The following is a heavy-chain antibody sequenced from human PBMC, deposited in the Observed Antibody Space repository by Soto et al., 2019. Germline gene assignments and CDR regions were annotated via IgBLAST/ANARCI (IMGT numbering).Heavy chain of an antibody. J-gene: IGHJ4*02. D-gene: IGHD2-2*01. CDR1: GFPFRNYA. CDR2: FSGSGGST. Sequence: VQLLESGGGMVQPGGSLRLSCAASGFPFRNYAMSWVRQAPGKGLEWVSAFSGSGGSTYYADSVKGRFTISRDNSKNTLYLQMNSLRAEDTAVYYCAKEHCDSTSGPFDYWGQGTLVTVSS. CDR3: AKEHCDSTSGPFDY. V-gene: IGHV3-23*01.